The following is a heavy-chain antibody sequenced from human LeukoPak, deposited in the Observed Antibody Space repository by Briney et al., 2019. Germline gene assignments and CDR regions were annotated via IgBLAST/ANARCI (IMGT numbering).Heavy chain of an antibody. D-gene: IGHD6-6*01. CDR3: AKDYGIAARPGYYFDY. CDR2: ISGSGGST. Sequence: PGGSLRLSCAAPGFTFSSYAMSWVRQAPGKGLEWVSAISGSGGSTYYADSVKGRFTISRDNSKNTLYLQMNSLRAEDTALYYCAKDYGIAARPGYYFDYWGQGTLVTVSS. V-gene: IGHV3-23*01. CDR1: GFTFSSYA. J-gene: IGHJ4*02.